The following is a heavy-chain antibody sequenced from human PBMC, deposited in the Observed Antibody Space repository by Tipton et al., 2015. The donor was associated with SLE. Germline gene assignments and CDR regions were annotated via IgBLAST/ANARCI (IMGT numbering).Heavy chain of an antibody. CDR3: AKGYGMGNYYYMDV. D-gene: IGHD5-18*01. J-gene: IGHJ6*03. V-gene: IGHV4-59*13. CDR2: VSYSGVT. Sequence: TLSLTCTVSDDSITTDYWTWIRQPPGKGLEYIGYVSYSGVTNSNPSLQSRVTMSIDASKKQVSLRLSSVTAADTAVYYYAKGYGMGNYYYMDVWGKGTSVIVSS. CDR1: DDSITTDY.